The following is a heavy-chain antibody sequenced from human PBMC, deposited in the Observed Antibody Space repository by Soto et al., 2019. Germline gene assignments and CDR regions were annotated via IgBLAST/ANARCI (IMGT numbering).Heavy chain of an antibody. CDR2: IYYSGST. D-gene: IGHD3-16*02. J-gene: IGHJ6*02. CDR3: ARAPYDYVWGSYRLYYGMDV. V-gene: IGHV4-31*03. CDR1: GGSISSGGYY. Sequence: QVQLQESGPGLVKPSQTLSLTCTVSGGSISSGGYYWSWIRQHPGKGLEWIGYIYYSGSTYYNPALKSRVTISVDTSKNQFSLKLSSVTAADTAVYYCARAPYDYVWGSYRLYYGMDVWGQGTTVTVSS.